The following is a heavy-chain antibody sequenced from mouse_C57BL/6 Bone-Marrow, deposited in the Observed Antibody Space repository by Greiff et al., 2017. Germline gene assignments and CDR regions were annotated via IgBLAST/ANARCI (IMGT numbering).Heavy chain of an antibody. V-gene: IGHV1-81*01. CDR2: IYPRSGNT. D-gene: IGHD1-1*01. CDR3: ARYPLYYGSPHFDY. CDR1: GYTFTSYG. J-gene: IGHJ2*01. Sequence: QVQLQQSGAELARPGASVKLSCKASGYTFTSYGISWVKQRTGQGLEWIGEIYPRSGNTYYNEKFKGKATLTADKSSSTAYMELRSLTSEDSAVYFCARYPLYYGSPHFDYWGQGTTLTVSS.